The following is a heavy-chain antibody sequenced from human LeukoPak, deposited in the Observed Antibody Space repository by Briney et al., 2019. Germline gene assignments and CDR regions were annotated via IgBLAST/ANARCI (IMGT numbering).Heavy chain of an antibody. Sequence: PGRSLRLSCAASGFTFSRYWMHWVRQAPGKGLVWVSRISPDGSRTTYADSVKGRFTISRDNAKNTVYLQMNSLRAEDTAVYYCARVALGSYNWFDPWGQGTLVTVSS. J-gene: IGHJ5*02. CDR2: ISPDGSRT. CDR1: GFTFSRYW. D-gene: IGHD3-10*01. V-gene: IGHV3-74*01. CDR3: ARVALGSYNWFDP.